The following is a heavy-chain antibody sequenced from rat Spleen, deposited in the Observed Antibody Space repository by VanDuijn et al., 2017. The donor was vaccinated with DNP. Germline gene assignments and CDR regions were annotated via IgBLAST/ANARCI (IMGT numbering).Heavy chain of an antibody. J-gene: IGHJ2*01. V-gene: IGHV5-25*01. CDR2: ISTSGGST. CDR1: GFTFSNYD. CDR3: ARRSYGYNWSFDY. D-gene: IGHD1-9*01. Sequence: EVQLVESGGGLVQPGRSLKLSCAASGFTFSNYDMAWVRQAPTKGLEWVASISTSGGSTYYRDSVKGRFTVSRDNAKSTLYLQMDSLRSEDTATYYCARRSYGYNWSFDYWGQGVMVTVSS.